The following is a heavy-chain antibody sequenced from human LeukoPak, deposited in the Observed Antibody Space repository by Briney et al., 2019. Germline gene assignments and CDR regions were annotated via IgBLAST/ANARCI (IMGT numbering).Heavy chain of an antibody. V-gene: IGHV3-30*02. CDR1: GFTFSTYG. D-gene: IGHD3-16*01. CDR2: IRSDGSNK. J-gene: IGHJ4*02. CDR3: ARGGRTPFDY. Sequence: PGGSLRLSCAASGFTFSTYGMHWVRQAPGKGLEWVTFIRSDGSNKYYVDSVKGRFTISRDNSKNTLYLQMNRLRAEDTAIYYCARGGRTPFDYWGQGTLVTVSS.